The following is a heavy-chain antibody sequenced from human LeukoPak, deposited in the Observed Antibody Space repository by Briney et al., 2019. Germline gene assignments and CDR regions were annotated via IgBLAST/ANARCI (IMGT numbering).Heavy chain of an antibody. J-gene: IGHJ5*02. CDR2: IYHSGST. CDR1: GGSISSGGYS. D-gene: IGHD2-2*01. Sequence: SETLSLTCAVSGGSISSGGYSWSWIRQPPGKGLEWIGYIYHSGSTCYNPSLKSRVTISVDRSKNQFSLKLSSVTAADTAVYYCARGPGYCSSTSCYLPRLNNWFGPWGQGTLVTVSS. V-gene: IGHV4-30-2*01. CDR3: ARGPGYCSSTSCYLPRLNNWFGP.